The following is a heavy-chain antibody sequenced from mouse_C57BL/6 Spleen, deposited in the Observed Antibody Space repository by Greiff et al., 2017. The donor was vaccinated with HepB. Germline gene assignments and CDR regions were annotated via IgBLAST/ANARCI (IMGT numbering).Heavy chain of an antibody. V-gene: IGHV1-54*01. CDR2: INPGSGGT. Sequence: QVQLQQSGAELVRPGTSVKVSCKASGYAFTNYLIEWVKQRPGQGLEWIGVINPGSGGTNYNEKFKGKATLTADKSSSTAYMQLSSLTSEDSAVYFCARGDDDYLFWGQGTTVTVAS. CDR3: ARGDDDYLF. CDR1: GYAFTNYL. J-gene: IGHJ4*01. D-gene: IGHD2-3*01.